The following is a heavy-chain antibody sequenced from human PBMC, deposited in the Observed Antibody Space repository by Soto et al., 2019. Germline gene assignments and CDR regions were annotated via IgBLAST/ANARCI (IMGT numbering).Heavy chain of an antibody. CDR2: IKQDGSEQ. Sequence: EVQLVESGGGLVQPGGSLRLSCAASGFTFSGYWMSRVRQAPGKGLEWVANIKQDGSEQFYVDSVKGRFTISRDNAKNSLYLQWNSLRAEDTAVYYCAREAVWGQGTTVTVSS. CDR1: GFTFSGYW. CDR3: AREAV. V-gene: IGHV3-7*05. J-gene: IGHJ6*02.